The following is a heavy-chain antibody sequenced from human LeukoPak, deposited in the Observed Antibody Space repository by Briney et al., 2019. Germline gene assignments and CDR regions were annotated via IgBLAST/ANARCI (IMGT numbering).Heavy chain of an antibody. CDR2: INPNSGGT. J-gene: IGHJ6*03. D-gene: IGHD2-2*01. CDR1: GYTFTGYY. Sequence: ASVKVSCKASGYTFTGYYMHWVRQAPGQGLEWMGWINPNSGGTNYAQKFQGRVTMTRDTSISTAYMELSRLRSDDTAVYYCARLGEYCSSTSCPARSYYYYYMDVWGKGTTVTVSS. CDR3: ARLGEYCSSTSCPARSYYYYYMDV. V-gene: IGHV1-2*02.